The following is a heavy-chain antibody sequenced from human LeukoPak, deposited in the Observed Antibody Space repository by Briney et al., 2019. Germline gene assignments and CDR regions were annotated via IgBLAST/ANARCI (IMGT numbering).Heavy chain of an antibody. Sequence: SETLSLTCTVSGGSISSYYWSWIRQPPGKGLEWIGYIYYSGSTYYNPSLKSRVTISVDTSKNQFSLKLSSVTAADTAVYYCAREYSYGSGYFDYWGQGALVTVSS. D-gene: IGHD5-18*01. J-gene: IGHJ4*02. V-gene: IGHV4-59*12. CDR2: IYYSGST. CDR1: GGSISSYY. CDR3: AREYSYGSGYFDY.